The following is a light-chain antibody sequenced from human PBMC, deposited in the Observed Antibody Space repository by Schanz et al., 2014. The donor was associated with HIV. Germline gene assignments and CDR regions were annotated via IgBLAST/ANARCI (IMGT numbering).Light chain of an antibody. V-gene: IGLV2-8*01. J-gene: IGLJ1*01. CDR1: SSDVGGYNY. Sequence: QSVLTQPPSASGSPGQSVTISCTGTSSDVGGYNYVSWYQQHPGKAPKLMIYEVSKRPSGVPDRFSGSKSGNTASLIVSGLQAEDEADYYCSSYAGSSYVFGTGIKLTVL. CDR2: EVS. CDR3: SSYAGSSYV.